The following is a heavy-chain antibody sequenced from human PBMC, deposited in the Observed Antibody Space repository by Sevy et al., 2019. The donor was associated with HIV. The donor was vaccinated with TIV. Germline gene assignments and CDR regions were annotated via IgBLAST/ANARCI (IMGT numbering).Heavy chain of an antibody. V-gene: IGHV3-15*01. CDR3: CTEGNVLLAEGWGHWFDP. J-gene: IGHJ5*02. CDR1: GFTFNNAW. CDR2: IKNKPDGGTT. D-gene: IGHD2-8*01. Sequence: LGGSLRLSCAASGFTFNNAWMSWVRQAPGKGLEWIGRIKNKPDGGTTDYAAPVKGRFTISRDDSKNTLYLQMNSLKTEDTAVYYCCTEGNVLLAEGWGHWFDPWGQGTLVTVSS.